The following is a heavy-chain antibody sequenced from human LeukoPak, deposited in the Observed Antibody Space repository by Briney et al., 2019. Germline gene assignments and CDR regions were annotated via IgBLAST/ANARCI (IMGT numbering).Heavy chain of an antibody. CDR1: GGSISSYY. V-gene: IGHV4-4*07. CDR2: IYTSGST. CDR3: ARYDPVAGTGYYFDY. J-gene: IGHJ4*02. Sequence: SETLSLTCTVSGGSISSYYWSWIRQPAGKGLEWIGRIYTSGSTNYNPSLKSRVTMSEDTSKNQFSLKLSSVTAADTAVYYCARYDPVAGTGYYFDYWGQGTLVTVSS. D-gene: IGHD6-19*01.